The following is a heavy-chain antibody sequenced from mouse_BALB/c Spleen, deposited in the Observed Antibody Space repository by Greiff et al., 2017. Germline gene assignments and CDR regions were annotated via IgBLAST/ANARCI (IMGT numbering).Heavy chain of an antibody. D-gene: IGHD2-4*01. CDR1: GYTFTSYW. V-gene: IGHV1-5*01. J-gene: IGHJ3*01. Sequence: VQLQQSGTVLARPGASVKMSCKASGYTFTSYWMHWVKQRPGQGLEWIGAIYPGNSDTSYNQKFKGKAKLTAVTSTSTAYMELSSLTNEDSAVYYCTRETYDYAWFAYWGQGTLVTVSA. CDR3: TRETYDYAWFAY. CDR2: IYPGNSDT.